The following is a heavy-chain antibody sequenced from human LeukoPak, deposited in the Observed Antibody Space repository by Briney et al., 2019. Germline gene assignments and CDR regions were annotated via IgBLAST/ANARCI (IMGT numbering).Heavy chain of an antibody. V-gene: IGHV3-33*01. J-gene: IGHJ4*02. CDR2: IWYDGSNK. Sequence: GGSLRLSCAASGFTFSSYGMHWVRQAPGKGLEWVAVIWYDGSNKYYADSVKGRFTISRDNSKNTLYLQMNSLRAEDTAVYYCARDRGGIQLWFDYWGQGTLVTVSS. D-gene: IGHD5-18*01. CDR3: ARDRGGIQLWFDY. CDR1: GFTFSSYG.